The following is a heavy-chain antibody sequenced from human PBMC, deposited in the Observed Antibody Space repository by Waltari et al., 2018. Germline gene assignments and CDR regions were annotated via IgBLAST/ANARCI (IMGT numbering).Heavy chain of an antibody. J-gene: IGHJ6*02. CDR3: ARGQNPYYDFWSGYYQGNYYGMDV. CDR1: GGSISSYY. V-gene: IGHV4-59*08. Sequence: QVQLQESGPGLVKPSETLSLTCTVSGGSISSYYWSWIRQPPGKGLEWIGYIYYSGSTNYNPSLKSRVTRSVDTSKNQFSLKLSSVTAADTTVYYCARGQNPYYDFWSGYYQGNYYGMDVWGQGTTVTVSS. CDR2: IYYSGST. D-gene: IGHD3-3*01.